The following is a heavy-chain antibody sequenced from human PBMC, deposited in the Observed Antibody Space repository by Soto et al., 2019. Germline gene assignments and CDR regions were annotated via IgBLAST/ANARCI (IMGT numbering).Heavy chain of an antibody. Sequence: SVKVSCKASGFTFTSSAMQWVRQARGQRLEWIGWIVVGSGNTNYAQKFQERVTITRDMSTSTAYMELSSLRSEDTAVYYCAASFIAAAGNDAFDIWGQGTMVTVSS. D-gene: IGHD6-13*01. CDR1: GFTFTSSA. CDR3: AASFIAAAGNDAFDI. CDR2: IVVGSGNT. V-gene: IGHV1-58*02. J-gene: IGHJ3*02.